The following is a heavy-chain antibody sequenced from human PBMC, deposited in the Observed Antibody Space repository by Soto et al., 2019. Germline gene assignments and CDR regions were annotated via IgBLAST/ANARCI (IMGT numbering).Heavy chain of an antibody. Sequence: ASVKVSCKASGYTFTGYYVHWVRQAPGQGLEWMGWINPNSGDTYLAQRFQGRVTMNRDTSIGTAYMELRGLTSDDTAEYYCAKGGAIVAAGTRVYLYNAMDVWGQGTTVTAP. V-gene: IGHV1-2*02. CDR3: AKGGAIVAAGTRVYLYNAMDV. CDR2: INPNSGDT. CDR1: GYTFTGYY. D-gene: IGHD1-26*01. J-gene: IGHJ6*02.